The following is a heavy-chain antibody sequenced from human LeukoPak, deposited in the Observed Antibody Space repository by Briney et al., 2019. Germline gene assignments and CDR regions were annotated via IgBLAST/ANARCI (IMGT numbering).Heavy chain of an antibody. V-gene: IGHV3-49*03. D-gene: IGHD3-3*01. J-gene: IGHJ4*02. CDR2: IRCKAYGGTT. CDR3: TRGSDTIFGVARDGFDY. Sequence: PGVSLRLFCTVSVFIFGDFVMSWLRQAPGRGREWVGFIRCKAYGGTTEYAATVKGRFTISRDDSQSIAYLQMNSLKTEDTAVYYCTRGSDTIFGVARDGFDYWGQGTLVTVSS. CDR1: VFIFGDFV.